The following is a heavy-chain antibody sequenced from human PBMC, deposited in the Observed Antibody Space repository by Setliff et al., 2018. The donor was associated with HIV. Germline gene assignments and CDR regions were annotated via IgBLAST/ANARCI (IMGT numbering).Heavy chain of an antibody. D-gene: IGHD6-13*01. CDR1: GFTFSDYY. V-gene: IGHV3-15*01. J-gene: IGHJ5*02. CDR2: IKSKIDGGTA. CDR3: TSRPPNSSSRRFDP. Sequence: GGSLRLSCATSGFTFSDYYMGWIRQAPGKGLEWVGRIKSKIDGGTADYAAPVKGRFTISRDDSKNTLYLQMNSLKIEDTAMYYCTSRPPNSSSRRFDPWGQGTLVTVSS.